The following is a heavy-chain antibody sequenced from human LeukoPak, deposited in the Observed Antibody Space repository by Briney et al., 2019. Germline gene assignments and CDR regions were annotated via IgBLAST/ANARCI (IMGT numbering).Heavy chain of an antibody. CDR2: ISGDGGST. V-gene: IGHV3-43*02. J-gene: IGHJ4*02. D-gene: IGHD2-2*01. CDR1: GFTFDDYA. Sequence: PGGSLRLSCAASGFTFDDYAMHWVRQAPGKGLEWLSLISGDGGSTYYADSVKGRFTISRDNSKNSLYLQMNSLRTEDTALYYCAKDSWDCSSTSCVYYFDYWGQGTLVTVSS. CDR3: AKDSWDCSSTSCVYYFDY.